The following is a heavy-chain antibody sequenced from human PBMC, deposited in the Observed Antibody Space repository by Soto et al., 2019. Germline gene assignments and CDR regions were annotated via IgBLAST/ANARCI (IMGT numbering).Heavy chain of an antibody. CDR1: GFTFTSSS. CDR3: AADYGDYPYYYYYCGMDV. D-gene: IGHD4-17*01. V-gene: IGHV1-58*01. J-gene: IGHJ6*02. CDR2: IVVGSGNT. Sequence: SVKVSCKASGFTFTSSSVQWVRQARGQRREWIGWIVVGSGNTNYAQKFQERVTITRDMSTSTAYMELSSLRSEDTAVYYYAADYGDYPYYYYYCGMDVWGQGTTVTVSS.